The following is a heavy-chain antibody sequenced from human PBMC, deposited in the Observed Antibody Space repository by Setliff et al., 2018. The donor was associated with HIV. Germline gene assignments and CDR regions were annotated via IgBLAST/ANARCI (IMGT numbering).Heavy chain of an antibody. CDR2: ISSSGTTI. D-gene: IGHD3-10*01. J-gene: IGHJ6*03. CDR3: ARDRAESYYYYYYYMDV. V-gene: IGHV3-48*03. Sequence: GSLRLSCAASGFTFSNYEMNWVRQAPGKGLEWVSYISSSGTTIYYADSVKGRFTISRDNAKNSLYLQMSSLRAEDTAVYYCARDRAESYYYYYYYMDVWGKGTTVTVSS. CDR1: GFTFSNYE.